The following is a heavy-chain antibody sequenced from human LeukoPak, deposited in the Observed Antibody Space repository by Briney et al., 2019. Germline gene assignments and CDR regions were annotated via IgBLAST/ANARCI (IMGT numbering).Heavy chain of an antibody. CDR3: ARGRGTVDY. V-gene: IGHV4-59*01. D-gene: IGHD2-8*02. Sequence: SETLSLTCSVSGGSISSYYWSWIRQPPGKGLEWIGYIYYSGSTNYNPSLKSRVTISVDTSKNQFSLKLSSVTAADTAVYYCARGRGTVDYWGQGTLVTVSS. J-gene: IGHJ4*02. CDR2: IYYSGST. CDR1: GGSISSYY.